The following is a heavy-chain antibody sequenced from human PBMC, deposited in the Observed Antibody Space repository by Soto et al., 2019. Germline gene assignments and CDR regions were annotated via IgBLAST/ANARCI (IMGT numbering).Heavy chain of an antibody. Sequence: QVQLVQSGAEVKKPGSSVKVSCKASGGTFSSYAISWVRQAPGQGLEWMGGIIPIFGTANYAQKFQGRVTITADESTSTAYMELSSLRSEDTAVYYCATEYCSGGSCQTTWFDPWGQGTLVTVSS. V-gene: IGHV1-69*01. CDR2: IIPIFGTA. J-gene: IGHJ5*02. D-gene: IGHD2-15*01. CDR1: GGTFSSYA. CDR3: ATEYCSGGSCQTTWFDP.